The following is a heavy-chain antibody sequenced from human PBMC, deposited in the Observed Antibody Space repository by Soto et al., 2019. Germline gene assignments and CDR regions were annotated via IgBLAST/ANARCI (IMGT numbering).Heavy chain of an antibody. CDR3: ARTGKYSSSWYPRYYYYYMDV. Sequence: ASVKVSCKASGYTFTSYGISWVRQAPGQGLEWMGWISAYNGNTNYAQKLQGRVTMTTDTSTSTAYMELRSLRSDDTAVYYCARTGKYSSSWYPRYYYYYMDVWCKGTTVTVSS. V-gene: IGHV1-18*01. CDR1: GYTFTSYG. CDR2: ISAYNGNT. J-gene: IGHJ6*03. D-gene: IGHD6-13*01.